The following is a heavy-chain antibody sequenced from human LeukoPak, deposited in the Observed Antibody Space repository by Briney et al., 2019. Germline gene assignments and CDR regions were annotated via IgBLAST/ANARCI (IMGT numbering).Heavy chain of an antibody. CDR2: IIPIFGTA. J-gene: IGHJ6*03. V-gene: IGHV1-69*06. Sequence: SVKVSCKASGGTFSSYAISWVRQAPGQGLEWMGGIIPIFGTANYAQKFQGRVTITADKSTSTAYMELSSLRSEDTAVYYCARDDSSKYYDFWSGYYRDYYYYYMDVWGKGTTVTISS. CDR1: GGTFSSYA. D-gene: IGHD3-3*01. CDR3: ARDDSSKYYDFWSGYYRDYYYYYMDV.